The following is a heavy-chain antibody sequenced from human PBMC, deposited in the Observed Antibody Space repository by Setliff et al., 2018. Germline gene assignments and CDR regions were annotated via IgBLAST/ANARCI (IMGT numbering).Heavy chain of an antibody. CDR1: GGSITSGGGFY. Sequence: PSETLSLTCSISGGSITSGGGFYWAWIRQPPGKGLEWIGSIYYTGYPYYNPSLKSRVTMSVDTSRNQLSLKLTSVTAADTAVYYCARHVGSRSRGYNYYYYYMDVWGKGTTVTVSS. D-gene: IGHD3-10*01. J-gene: IGHJ6*03. CDR2: IYYTGYP. CDR3: ARHVGSRSRGYNYYYYYMDV. V-gene: IGHV4-39*01.